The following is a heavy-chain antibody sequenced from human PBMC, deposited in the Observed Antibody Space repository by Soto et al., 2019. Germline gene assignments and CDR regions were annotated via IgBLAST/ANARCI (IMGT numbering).Heavy chain of an antibody. J-gene: IGHJ3*02. CDR1: GFTFSSYD. D-gene: IGHD6-6*01. CDR3: ARAGIAARDDAFDI. V-gene: IGHV3-13*01. CDR2: IGTAGDT. Sequence: GGSLRLSCAASGFTFSSYDMHWVRQATGKGLEWVSAIGTAGDTYYPGSVKGRFTISRENAKNSLYLQMNSLRAGDTAVYYCARAGIAARDDAFDIWGHGTMVTVS.